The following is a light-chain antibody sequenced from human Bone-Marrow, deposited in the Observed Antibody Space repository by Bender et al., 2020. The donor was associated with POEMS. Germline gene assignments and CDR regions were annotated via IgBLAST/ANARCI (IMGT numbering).Light chain of an antibody. CDR2: ADD. J-gene: IGLJ3*02. CDR3: QAWDRYTRM. V-gene: IGLV3-1*01. Sequence: SSELTQPPSVSVSPGQTVTISCSGDDLGDKYVCWYQQKTGQSPVLVIYADDKRSSGIPDRFSGSNSGNTATLTISGAQAMDEADDYCQAWDRYTRMFGGGTKVTVL. CDR1: DLGDKY.